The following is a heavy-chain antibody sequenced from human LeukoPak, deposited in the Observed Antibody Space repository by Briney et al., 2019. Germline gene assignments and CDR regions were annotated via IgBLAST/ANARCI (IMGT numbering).Heavy chain of an antibody. CDR1: GFTFNNYV. Sequence: GGSLRLSCAASGFTFNNYVMSWVRQAPGKGLEWVSHITSSSTNIYYADSVKGRFTISRDNAKNALSLQMNSLRDEDTAVYYCATSGNYYLKYWGQGTLVTVSS. J-gene: IGHJ4*02. CDR3: ATSGNYYLKY. CDR2: ITSSSTNI. V-gene: IGHV3-48*02. D-gene: IGHD1-26*01.